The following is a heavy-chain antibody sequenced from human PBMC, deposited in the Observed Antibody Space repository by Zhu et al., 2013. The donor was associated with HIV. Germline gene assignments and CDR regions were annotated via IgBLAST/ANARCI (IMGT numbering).Heavy chain of an antibody. Sequence: QVQLLQSGAEVREPGTSVTISCETYGYNFMDYDINWVRQAPGQGLEWMGGIIPIFGTANYAQKFQGRVTITAHESTRTAYMELSSLRSEDTAVYYCARDRGGAWQQLVDWGQGTLVTVSS. J-gene: IGHJ4*02. D-gene: IGHD6-13*01. V-gene: IGHV1-69*13. CDR2: IIPIFGTA. CDR1: GYNFMDYD. CDR3: ARDRGGAWQQLVD.